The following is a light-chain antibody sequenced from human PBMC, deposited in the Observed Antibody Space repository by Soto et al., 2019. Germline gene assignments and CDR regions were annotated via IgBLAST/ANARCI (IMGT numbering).Light chain of an antibody. CDR3: QHMRT. CDR1: QNINNW. J-gene: IGKJ1*01. CDR2: DAS. Sequence: DIQMTQSASTLSTSLGDRVTITCRASQNINNWIAWYQQKPGKAPKFLIYDASTLESGVPSRFSGSGFGTEFSLTISSLQPDDFGSYYCQHMRTFGQGTKVDIK. V-gene: IGKV1-5*01.